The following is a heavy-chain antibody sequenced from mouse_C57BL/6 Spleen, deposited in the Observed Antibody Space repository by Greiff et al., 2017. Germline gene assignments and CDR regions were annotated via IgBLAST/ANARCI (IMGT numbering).Heavy chain of an antibody. V-gene: IGHV1-74*01. CDR3: SIWRYYGNYGY. D-gene: IGHD2-1*01. CDR1: GYTFPSYW. J-gene: IGHJ2*01. CDR2: IHPSDSDT. Sequence: QVQLKQPGAELVKPGASVKVSCKASGYTFPSYWMHWVKPRPGQGLEWIGRIHPSDSDTNYNQKFKGKATLTVDKSSSTAYMQPSSLTSEDSAVYYCSIWRYYGNYGYWGQGTTLTVSS.